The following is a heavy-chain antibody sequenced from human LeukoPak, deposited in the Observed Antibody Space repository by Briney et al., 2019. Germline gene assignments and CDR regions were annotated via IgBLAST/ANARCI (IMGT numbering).Heavy chain of an antibody. Sequence: SETLSLTCTVSGGSISSCYWSWIRQPPGKGLEWIGYIYYSGSTNYNPSLKSRVTISVDTSKNQFSLKLSSVTAADTAVYYCARAATVTIGVFDYWGQGTLVTVSS. CDR3: ARAATVTIGVFDY. J-gene: IGHJ4*02. D-gene: IGHD4-11*01. CDR1: GGSISSCY. V-gene: IGHV4-59*01. CDR2: IYYSGST.